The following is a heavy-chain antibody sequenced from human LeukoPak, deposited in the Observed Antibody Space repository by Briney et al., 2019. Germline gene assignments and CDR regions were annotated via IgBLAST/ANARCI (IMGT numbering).Heavy chain of an antibody. CDR2: INPNSGGT. CDR1: GYTFTGYY. J-gene: IGHJ6*03. V-gene: IGHV1-2*02. CDR3: ARDRGPYYGDYADYYYMDV. D-gene: IGHD4-17*01. Sequence: ASVKVSCKASGYTFTGYYMHWVRQAPGQELEWMGWINPNSGGTNYAQKFQGRVTMTRDTSISTAYMELSRLRFDDTAVYYCARDRGPYYGDYADYYYMDVWGKGTTVTVSS.